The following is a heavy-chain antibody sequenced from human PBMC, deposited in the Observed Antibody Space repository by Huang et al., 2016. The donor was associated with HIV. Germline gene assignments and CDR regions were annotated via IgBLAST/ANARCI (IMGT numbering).Heavy chain of an antibody. CDR3: ARESLRSTFTPVWYYFDS. J-gene: IGHJ4*02. CDR2: VSFDGGNK. V-gene: IGHV3-30*03. D-gene: IGHD2-8*02. CDR1: GFTFNDFG. Sequence: QVHLVESGGGVVRPGKSLRLSCSASGFTFNDFGMHWIRQGPGKGLECGAGVSFDGGNKLDTDAVRGRFTISGDNSRNMLFLQMSRLRFEDTAVYYCARESLRSTFTPVWYYFDSWGQGTWVTVSS.